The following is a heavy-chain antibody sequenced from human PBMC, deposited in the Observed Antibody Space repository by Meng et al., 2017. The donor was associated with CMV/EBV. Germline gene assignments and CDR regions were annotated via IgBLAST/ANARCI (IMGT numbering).Heavy chain of an antibody. Sequence: GESLKISCAASGIPFRTHWMHWVRQAPGQGLVWVSAINRGGTTTTYADSVKGRFTISRDNAKNTLYLQMNDLRAEDTAVYYCAGSPPNLVGDMYFFYAMDVWGRGTTVTVSS. D-gene: IGHD2/OR15-2a*01. CDR3: AGSPPNLVGDMYFFYAMDV. CDR1: GIPFRTHW. V-gene: IGHV3-74*01. J-gene: IGHJ6*02. CDR2: INRGGTTT.